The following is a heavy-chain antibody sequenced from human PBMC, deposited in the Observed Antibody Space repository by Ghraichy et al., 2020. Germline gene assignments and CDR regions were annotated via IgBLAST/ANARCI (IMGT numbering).Heavy chain of an antibody. CDR1: GFTFDDYA. D-gene: IGHD3-3*02. J-gene: IGHJ1*01. CDR3: AKVHLQRLDGGFQH. V-gene: IGHV3-9*01. CDR2: ISWNSGSI. Sequence: GGSLRLSCAASGFTFDDYAMHWVRQAPGKGLEWVSGISWNSGSIGYADSVKGRFTISRDNAKNSLYLQMNSLRAEDTALYYCAKVHLQRLDGGFQHWGQGTLVTVSS.